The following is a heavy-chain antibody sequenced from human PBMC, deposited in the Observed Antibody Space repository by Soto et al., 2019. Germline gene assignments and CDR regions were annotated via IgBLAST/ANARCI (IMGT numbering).Heavy chain of an antibody. CDR3: ARIPYSSGWAIDY. J-gene: IGHJ4*02. D-gene: IGHD6-19*01. Sequence: QVQVVESGGGVVQPGRSLRLSCAASGFTFHTYAMHWVRQAPGKGLEWVALISYDGSDKYYADSVKGRFTISRDNSKNTLYLRMNSVRPEDTAVYYCARIPYSSGWAIDYWGQGTLVTVSS. CDR2: ISYDGSDK. CDR1: GFTFHTYA. V-gene: IGHV3-30*03.